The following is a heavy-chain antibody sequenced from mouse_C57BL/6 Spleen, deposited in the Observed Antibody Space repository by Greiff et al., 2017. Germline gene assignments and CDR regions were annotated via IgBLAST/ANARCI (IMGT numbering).Heavy chain of an antibody. CDR3: ARWENYYGIYFDV. CDR2: IDPSDSET. Sequence: QVQLQQPGAELVRPGSSVKLSCKASGYTFTSYWMHWVKQRPIQGLEWIGNIDPSDSETHYNQKFKDKATLTVDKSSSTAYMQLSSLTSEDSAVYYCARWENYYGIYFDVWGTGTTVTVSS. V-gene: IGHV1-52*01. J-gene: IGHJ1*03. CDR1: GYTFTSYW. D-gene: IGHD1-1*01.